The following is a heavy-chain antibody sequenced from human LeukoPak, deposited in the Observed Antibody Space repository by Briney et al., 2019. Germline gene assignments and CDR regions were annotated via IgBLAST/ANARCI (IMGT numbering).Heavy chain of an antibody. CDR1: GFTFSTYA. CDR3: AKNRGAGSHYYYHITS. Sequence: GGSLRLSCAASGFTFSTYAMSWVRQAAGKGLEWVSLISGSGGGTYYADSVKGRFTISRDNSKNTLYLQLNSLRVEDTAVYYCAKNRGAGSHYYYHITSGAKGPRSPSP. CDR2: ISGSGGGT. J-gene: IGHJ6*03. D-gene: IGHD1-26*01. V-gene: IGHV3-23*01.